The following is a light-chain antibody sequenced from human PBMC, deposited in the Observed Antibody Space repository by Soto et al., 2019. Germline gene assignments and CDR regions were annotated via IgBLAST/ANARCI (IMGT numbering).Light chain of an antibody. CDR1: QSINIW. CDR2: KAS. CDR3: QQYYSYPCT. V-gene: IGKV1-5*03. J-gene: IGKJ2*02. Sequence: DIQLTQSPSTLSASVGDRVTITCRASQSINIWLAWYQQKPGKAPKLLMYKASSLEGGVPSTFSGSGSGTEFNLSISRLQPDDFSTYYCQQYYSYPCTCGQETKLEI.